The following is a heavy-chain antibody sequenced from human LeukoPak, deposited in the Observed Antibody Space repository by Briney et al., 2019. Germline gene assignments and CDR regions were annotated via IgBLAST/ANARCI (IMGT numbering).Heavy chain of an antibody. CDR1: GGSFSGYY. D-gene: IGHD6-13*01. Sequence: SETLSLTCAVYGGSFSGYYWSWIRQPPGKGLEWIGEINHSGSTNYNPSLKSRVTISVDTSENQFSLKLSSVTAADTAVYYCASGGDSSSRFDYWGQGTLVTVSS. J-gene: IGHJ4*02. CDR2: INHSGST. V-gene: IGHV4-34*01. CDR3: ASGGDSSSRFDY.